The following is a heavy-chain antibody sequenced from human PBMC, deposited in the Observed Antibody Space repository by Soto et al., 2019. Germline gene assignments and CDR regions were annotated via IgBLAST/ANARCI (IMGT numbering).Heavy chain of an antibody. D-gene: IGHD3-3*01. J-gene: IGHJ5*02. CDR1: GFTFSSYA. CDR3: AKFPYDFWSGHMGCLGFEP. V-gene: IGHV3-23*01. CDR2: ISGSGGST. Sequence: GGSLRLSCAASGFTFSSYAMSWVRQAPGKGLEWVSAISGSGGSTYYADSVKGRFTISRDNSKNTLYLQMNSLRAEDTAVYYCAKFPYDFWSGHMGCLGFEPWGQGTLVTVSS.